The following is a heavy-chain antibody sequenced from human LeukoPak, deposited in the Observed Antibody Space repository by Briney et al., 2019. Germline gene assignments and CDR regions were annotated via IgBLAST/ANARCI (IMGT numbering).Heavy chain of an antibody. D-gene: IGHD2-8*01. V-gene: IGHV3-13*01. CDR3: ARVPTNSWYNWFDP. Sequence: GGSLRLSCAASGFTFSNHDMHWVRQVTGKGLEWVSLIGAAGDTYYLGSVKGRFTISRENAKNSLYLQMNSLRAEDTAIYYCARVPTNSWYNWFDPWGQGTLVTVSS. CDR2: IGAAGDT. CDR1: GFTFSNHD. J-gene: IGHJ5*02.